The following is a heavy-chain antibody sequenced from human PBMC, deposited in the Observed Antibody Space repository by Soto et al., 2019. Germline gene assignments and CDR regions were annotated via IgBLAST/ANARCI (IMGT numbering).Heavy chain of an antibody. Sequence: PWGSLRLSCAASGFTFSSYDMHWVRQATGKGLEWVSAIGTAGDTYYPGSVKGRFTISRENAKNSLYLQMNSLRAGDTAVYYCARDSPNGGMDVWGQGTPVTVSS. CDR2: IGTAGDT. D-gene: IGHD2-8*01. CDR3: ARDSPNGGMDV. J-gene: IGHJ6*02. CDR1: GFTFSSYD. V-gene: IGHV3-13*01.